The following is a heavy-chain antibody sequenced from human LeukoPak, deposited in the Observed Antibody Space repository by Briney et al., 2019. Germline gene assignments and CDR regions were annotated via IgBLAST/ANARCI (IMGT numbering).Heavy chain of an antibody. CDR3: SGDLGGRYLDNYYDGMDV. J-gene: IGHJ6*02. CDR1: GGSLSSYY. Sequence: SETLSLTCSVSGGSLSSYYWIWIRQPAGKGLEGIVRIYNTGSTNYNPSLTSRVTISVDTAKNQFSLKPGSVTAAHPGVYYCSGDLGGRYLDNYYDGMDVWGQGKTVTVSS. V-gene: IGHV4-4*07. D-gene: IGHD3/OR15-3a*01. CDR2: IYNTGST.